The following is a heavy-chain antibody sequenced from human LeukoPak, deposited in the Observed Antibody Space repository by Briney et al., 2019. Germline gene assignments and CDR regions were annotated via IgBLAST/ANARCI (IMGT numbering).Heavy chain of an antibody. Sequence: GESLKISCKGSGYSFTSYWIGWVRQMPGKGLEWMGIIYPGDSDTRYSPSFQGQVTISADKSISIAYLQWSSLKASDTAMYYCARQSLAAAGNNWFDPWGQGTLVTVSS. CDR1: GYSFTSYW. V-gene: IGHV5-51*01. D-gene: IGHD6-13*01. CDR3: ARQSLAAAGNNWFDP. CDR2: IYPGDSDT. J-gene: IGHJ5*02.